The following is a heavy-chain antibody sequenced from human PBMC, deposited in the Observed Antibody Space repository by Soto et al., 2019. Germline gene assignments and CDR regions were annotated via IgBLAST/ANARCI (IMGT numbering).Heavy chain of an antibody. CDR1: VYSFTSYW. CDR3: ARLKAPLSGDRPGCDY. J-gene: IGHJ4*02. CDR2: IYPADSYT. D-gene: IGHD4-17*01. V-gene: IGHV5-51*01. Sequence: PXESETISCQVSVYSFTSYWIGLVLQLRGKGLEWMGIIYPADSYTRYSPSFQGQVTISADRSISTAYLQWSSLKASDTAIYYCARLKAPLSGDRPGCDYWGQGTLVTV.